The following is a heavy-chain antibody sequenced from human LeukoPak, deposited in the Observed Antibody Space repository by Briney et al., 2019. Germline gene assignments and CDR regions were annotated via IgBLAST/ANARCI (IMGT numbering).Heavy chain of an antibody. CDR2: IYTGGTT. V-gene: IGHV3-66*01. D-gene: IGHD3-10*01. CDR1: GFTVSSNF. Sequence: GGSLRLSCAASGFTVSSNFMSWVRQAPGKGLEWVSVIYTGGTTYYADSVKGRFTISRDKSENTLYLQMNRLRAEDTAVYYCARVGVWFGDIPFDNWGQGTLVTVSS. J-gene: IGHJ4*02. CDR3: ARVGVWFGDIPFDN.